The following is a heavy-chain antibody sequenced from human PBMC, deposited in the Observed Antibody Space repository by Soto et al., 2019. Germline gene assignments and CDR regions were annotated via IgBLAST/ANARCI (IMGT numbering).Heavy chain of an antibody. Sequence: GGSLRLSCAASGFTVSSNWMHWVRQAPGKGLVWVSRISSDGSTTNYADSVKGQFTISRDNAKSTLYLQMNSLRAEDTAVYYCARGYNNYGAVLLFWGQGALVTVSS. V-gene: IGHV3-74*01. CDR2: ISSDGSTT. CDR1: GFTVSSNW. D-gene: IGHD4-4*01. J-gene: IGHJ4*02. CDR3: ARGYNNYGAVLLF.